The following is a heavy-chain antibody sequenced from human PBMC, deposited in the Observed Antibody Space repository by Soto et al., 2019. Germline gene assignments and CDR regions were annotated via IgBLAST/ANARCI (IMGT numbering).Heavy chain of an antibody. J-gene: IGHJ6*02. Sequence: GSLRLSCAASGFTVSSNYMSWVRQAPGKGLEWVSVIYSGGSTYYADSVKGRFTISRDNSKNTLYLQMNSLRAEDTAVYYCARASFLRYFDWGYYGMDVWGQGTTVTVSS. CDR3: ARASFLRYFDWGYYGMDV. D-gene: IGHD3-9*01. CDR2: IYSGGST. V-gene: IGHV3-53*01. CDR1: GFTVSSNY.